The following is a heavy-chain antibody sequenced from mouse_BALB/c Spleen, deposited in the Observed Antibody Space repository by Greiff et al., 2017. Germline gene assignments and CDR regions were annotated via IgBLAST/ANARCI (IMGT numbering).Heavy chain of an antibody. CDR3: ARVGTGTFYAMDY. J-gene: IGHJ4*01. D-gene: IGHD4-1*01. CDR1: GYSITSDYA. Sequence: EVKVEESGPGLVKPSQSLSLTCTVTGYSITSDYAWNWIRQFPGNKLEWMGYISYSGSTSYNPSLKSRISITRDTSKNQFFLQLNSVTTEDTATYYCARVGTGTFYAMDYWGQGTSVTVSS. CDR2: ISYSGST. V-gene: IGHV3-2*02.